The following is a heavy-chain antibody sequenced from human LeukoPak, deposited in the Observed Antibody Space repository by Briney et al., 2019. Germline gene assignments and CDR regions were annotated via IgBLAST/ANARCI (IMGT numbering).Heavy chain of an antibody. CDR3: AGRGLSTGWTFDY. D-gene: IGHD6-19*01. J-gene: IGHJ4*01. Sequence: PGGSLRLSCVASGFTFIDHYMDWVRQAPGKGLEWVGQIRNRANGYTTNYAASVNGRFTMSRDDSKKSLYLQMRSLKTEDTAIYYCAGRGLSTGWTFDYWGHGTLVTVSS. CDR2: IRNRANGYTT. V-gene: IGHV3-72*01. CDR1: GFTFIDHY.